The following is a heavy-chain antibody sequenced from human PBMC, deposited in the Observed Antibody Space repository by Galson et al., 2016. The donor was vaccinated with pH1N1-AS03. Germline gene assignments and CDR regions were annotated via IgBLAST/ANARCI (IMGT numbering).Heavy chain of an antibody. V-gene: IGHV1-18*01. CDR3: ARAFCSGGSCYDYFYYAVDV. J-gene: IGHJ6*02. Sequence: SVKVSCKASGYTFTSYGIGWVRQAPGQGLEWMGWISPYNGRTEYAQKLQGRVTMTTDTSTSTAYMGLRSLISADTAMYYCARAFCSGGSCYDYFYYAVDVWGQGTTVTVSS. CDR2: ISPYNGRT. D-gene: IGHD2-15*01. CDR1: GYTFTSYG.